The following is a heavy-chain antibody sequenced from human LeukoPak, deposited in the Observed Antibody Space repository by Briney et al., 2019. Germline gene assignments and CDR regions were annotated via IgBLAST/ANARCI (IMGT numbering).Heavy chain of an antibody. CDR2: IKSDGSTT. CDR3: ARVGARLGAFDI. V-gene: IGHV3-74*01. CDR1: GFTFDDYG. J-gene: IGHJ3*02. D-gene: IGHD6-25*01. Sequence: GGSLRLSCAASGFTFDDYGMSWVRQAPGKGLVWVSRIKSDGSTTSYADSAKGRFTISGDNAKNTLFLQMNSLRAEDTAVYYCARVGARLGAFDIWGQGTLVTVSS.